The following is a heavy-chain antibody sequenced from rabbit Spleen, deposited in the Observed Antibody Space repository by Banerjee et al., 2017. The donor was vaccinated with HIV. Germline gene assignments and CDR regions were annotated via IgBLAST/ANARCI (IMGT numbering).Heavy chain of an antibody. CDR3: ARDASSSGYYRDTRLDL. D-gene: IGHD1-1*01. V-gene: IGHV1S40*01. CDR1: GFSFSDRDV. J-gene: IGHJ3*01. CDR2: IVPGSSSST. Sequence: QSLEESGGDLVQPEGSLTLTCKASGFSFSDRDVMCWVRQAPGKGLEWIACIVPGSSSSTAYASWVNGRFTISSHNAQNTLYLQLNSLTAADTATYFCARDASSSGYYRDTRLDLWGQGTLVTVS.